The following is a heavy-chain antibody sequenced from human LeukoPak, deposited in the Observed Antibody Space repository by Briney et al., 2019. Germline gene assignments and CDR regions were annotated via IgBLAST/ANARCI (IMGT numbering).Heavy chain of an antibody. V-gene: IGHV1-69*06. CDR3: ARVVRGVIDYYYMDV. J-gene: IGHJ6*03. Sequence: SVKVSCKASGGTFSSYAISWVRQAPGQGLEWMGGIIPIFGTANYAQKFQGRVTITADKSTSTAYMELSSLRSEDTAVYYCARVVRGVIDYYYMDVWGKGTTVTISS. CDR2: IIPIFGTA. CDR1: GGTFSSYA. D-gene: IGHD3-10*01.